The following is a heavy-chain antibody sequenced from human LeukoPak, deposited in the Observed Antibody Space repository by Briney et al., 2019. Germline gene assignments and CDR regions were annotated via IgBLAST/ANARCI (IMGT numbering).Heavy chain of an antibody. J-gene: IGHJ5*02. CDR2: IYYSGST. CDR3: ARGGIAARRGWFDP. Sequence: MSSETLSLTCTVSGGSISSYYWSWIRQPPGKGLEWIGYIYYSGSTNYNPSLKSRVTISVDTSKNQFSLKLSSVTAADTAVYYCARGGIAARRGWFDPWGQGTLVTVSS. D-gene: IGHD6-6*01. CDR1: GGSISSYY. V-gene: IGHV4-59*01.